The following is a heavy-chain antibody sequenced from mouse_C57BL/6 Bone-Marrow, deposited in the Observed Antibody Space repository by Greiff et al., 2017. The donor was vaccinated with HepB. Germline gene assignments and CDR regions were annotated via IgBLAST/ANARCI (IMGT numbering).Heavy chain of an antibody. CDR1: GYTFTSYG. J-gene: IGHJ2*01. CDR2: IYPRSGNT. V-gene: IGHV1-81*01. CDR3: ARSFYGNYYFDY. D-gene: IGHD2-10*01. Sequence: VQLQQSGAELARPGASVKLSCKASGYTFTSYGISWVKQRTGQGLEWIGEIYPRSGNTYSNEKFKGKATLTADKSSSTAYMELSSLTSEDSAVYFCARSFYGNYYFDYWGQGTTLTVSS.